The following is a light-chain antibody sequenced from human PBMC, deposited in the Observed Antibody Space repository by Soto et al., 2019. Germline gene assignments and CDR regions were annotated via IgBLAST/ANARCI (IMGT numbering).Light chain of an antibody. Sequence: EIVLTQSPGTLSLSPGERATLSCRASQSVSSSYLAWYQQKPGQAPRLLIYGASSRATGIPDRFSGSGSGTDCTLTISRLEPEDFAVYYCQQYGSSPPWTFGQGTTVEIK. CDR2: GAS. CDR1: QSVSSSY. CDR3: QQYGSSPPWT. J-gene: IGKJ1*01. V-gene: IGKV3-20*01.